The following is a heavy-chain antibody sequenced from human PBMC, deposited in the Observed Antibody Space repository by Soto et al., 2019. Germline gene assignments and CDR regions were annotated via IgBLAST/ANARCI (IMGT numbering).Heavy chain of an antibody. V-gene: IGHV4-4*02. J-gene: IGHJ6*02. CDR2: IYHSGST. CDR1: GGSISSSNW. D-gene: IGHD6-19*01. Sequence: PSETLSLTCAVSGGSISSSNWLSWVRQPPGKGLEWIGEIYHSGSTNYNPSLKSRVTISVDKSKNQYSLKLSSVTAADRAVSYCARDRAAGAGSYYYYGMDVWGPGTTGTVSS. CDR3: ARDRAAGAGSYYYYGMDV.